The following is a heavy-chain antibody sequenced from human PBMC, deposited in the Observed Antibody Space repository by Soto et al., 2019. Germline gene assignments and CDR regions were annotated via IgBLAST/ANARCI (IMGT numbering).Heavy chain of an antibody. V-gene: IGHV4-59*01. CDR3: VRTFCSATTCYDFFDM. D-gene: IGHD2-2*01. Sequence: SETLSLTCTVSGGSINNYYWGWIRQPPGKGLEWIAYIYYNGNTNYNASLRSRVTISVDTSKNQFSLKVISVSAADTAVYYCVRTFCSATTCYDFFDMGAKGTMVTVSS. CDR2: IYYNGNT. CDR1: GGSINNYY. J-gene: IGHJ3*02.